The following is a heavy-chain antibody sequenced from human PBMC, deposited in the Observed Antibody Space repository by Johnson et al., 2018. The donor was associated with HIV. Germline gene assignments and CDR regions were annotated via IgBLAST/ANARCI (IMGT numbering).Heavy chain of an antibody. CDR3: ARVRYRIVVVTWDAFDI. Sequence: QVQLVESGGGVVQPGRSLRLSCAASGFTFSSYAMHWVRQAPGKGLEWVAVISYDGSNKYYADSVKGRFTISRDNSKNTLYLQMNSLRAEDTAVYYCARVRYRIVVVTWDAFDIWGQGTMVSVSS. V-gene: IGHV3-30-3*01. D-gene: IGHD2-21*02. CDR2: ISYDGSNK. CDR1: GFTFSSYA. J-gene: IGHJ3*02.